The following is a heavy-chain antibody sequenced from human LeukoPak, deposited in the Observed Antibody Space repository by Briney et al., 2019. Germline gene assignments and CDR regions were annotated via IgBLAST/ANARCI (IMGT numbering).Heavy chain of an antibody. Sequence: GGSLRLSCVASGFPFSSYWMTWVRQAPGKGLEWVAVISYDGSNKYYADSVKGRFTISRDNSKNTLYLQMNSLRAEDTAVYYCARGGAVAVSSSFDYWGQGTLVTVSS. CDR1: GFPFSSYW. CDR3: ARGGAVAVSSSFDY. J-gene: IGHJ4*02. D-gene: IGHD6-19*01. V-gene: IGHV3-30-3*01. CDR2: ISYDGSNK.